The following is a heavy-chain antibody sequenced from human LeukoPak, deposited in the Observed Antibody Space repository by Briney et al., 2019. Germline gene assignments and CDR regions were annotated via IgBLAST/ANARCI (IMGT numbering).Heavy chain of an antibody. Sequence: ASVKVSCKASGYTFTSYGISWVRQAPGQGLEWMGWISTYNGNTNYAQKLQGRVTMTTDTSTSTAYMELRSLRSDDTAVYYCARGQDDFWSGYYPYYYYMDVWGKGTTVTVSS. CDR3: ARGQDDFWSGYYPYYYYMDV. J-gene: IGHJ6*03. CDR2: ISTYNGNT. CDR1: GYTFTSYG. V-gene: IGHV1-18*01. D-gene: IGHD3-3*01.